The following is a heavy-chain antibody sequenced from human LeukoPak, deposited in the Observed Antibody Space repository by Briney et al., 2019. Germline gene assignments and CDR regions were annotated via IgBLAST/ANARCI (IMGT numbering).Heavy chain of an antibody. D-gene: IGHD6-19*01. CDR1: GFTFSKYW. Sequence: GGSLRLFCAASGFTFSKYWMRWVRQAPGKGLESVSRINTDGTVTTYADSVKGRFTVSRDNADNTMFLQMNSVRDEDTAVYYCATKQWLAPPPDHWGQGTPVTVSS. J-gene: IGHJ4*02. CDR3: ATKQWLAPPPDH. V-gene: IGHV3-74*01. CDR2: INTDGTVT.